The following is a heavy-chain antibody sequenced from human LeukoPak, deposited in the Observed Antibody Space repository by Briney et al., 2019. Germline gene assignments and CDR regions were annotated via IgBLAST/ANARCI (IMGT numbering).Heavy chain of an antibody. CDR1: GFTFSSYS. D-gene: IGHD3-22*01. V-gene: IGHV3-21*01. J-gene: IGHJ4*02. CDR2: ISSSSTYI. Sequence: GGSLRLSCAASGFTFSSYSMNWVRQAPGKGLEWVPSISSSSTYIYYADSLKGRFTISRDNAKNSLYLQMNSLRAEDTAVYYCARDGYYDSSGFFDYWGQGTLVTVSS. CDR3: ARDGYYDSSGFFDY.